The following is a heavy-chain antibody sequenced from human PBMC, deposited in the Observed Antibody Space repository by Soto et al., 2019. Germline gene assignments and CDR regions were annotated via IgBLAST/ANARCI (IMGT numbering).Heavy chain of an antibody. CDR1: GFTFSRYW. CDR3: ARSDTPMITGMDSFDI. Sequence: GGSLRLSCAASGFTFSRYWMNWVRQAPGKGLEWVANIKQDGTEKNYVDSVKGRFTISRDNAKNSLYLQMDSLRAEDTAVYFCARSDTPMITGMDSFDIWGQGTLVTVSS. V-gene: IGHV3-7*01. D-gene: IGHD5-18*01. J-gene: IGHJ3*02. CDR2: IKQDGTEK.